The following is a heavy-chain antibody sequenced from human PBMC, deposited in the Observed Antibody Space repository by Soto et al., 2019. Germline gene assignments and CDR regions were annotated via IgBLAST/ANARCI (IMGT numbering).Heavy chain of an antibody. J-gene: IGHJ6*02. CDR2: IYPGDSDT. CDR3: AGVAWNFYRTGDV. V-gene: IGHV5-51*01. Sequence: GESLKISCEGSGYIFTIYWIAWVRQMPVKGLEWMGMIYPGDSDTRYSPCFQRQVTISADKSISTVYLQWSNLKASDTAMYYGAGVAWNFYRTGDVWGQGTTVTVSS. CDR1: GYIFTIYW. D-gene: IGHD3-10*01.